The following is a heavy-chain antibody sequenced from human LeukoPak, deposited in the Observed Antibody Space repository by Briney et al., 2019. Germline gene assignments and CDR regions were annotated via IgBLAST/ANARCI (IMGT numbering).Heavy chain of an antibody. V-gene: IGHV1-69*04. Sequence: SVKVSCKASGGTFSSYAISWVRQAPGQGLEWMGRIIPIFGIANYAQKFQGRATITADKSTSTAYMELSSLRSEDTAVYYCASCQFGATMGALGETPLDVWGQGTTVTVSS. J-gene: IGHJ6*02. CDR2: IIPIFGIA. D-gene: IGHD5-12*01. CDR3: ASCQFGATMGALGETPLDV. CDR1: GGTFSSYA.